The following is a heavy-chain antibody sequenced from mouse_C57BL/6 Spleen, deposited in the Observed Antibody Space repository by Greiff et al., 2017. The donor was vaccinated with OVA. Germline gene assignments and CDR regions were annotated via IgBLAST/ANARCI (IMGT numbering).Heavy chain of an antibody. CDR2: ISSGGSYT. V-gene: IGHV5-6*02. D-gene: IGHD1-1*01. Sequence: DVKVEESGGDLVKPGGSLKLSCAASGFTFSSYGMSWVRQTPDKRLEWVATISSGGSYTYYPDSVKGRFTISRDNAKNTLYLQMSSLKSEDTAMYYCASEDYYGSSSSYAMDYWGQGTSVTVSS. CDR1: GFTFSSYG. J-gene: IGHJ4*01. CDR3: ASEDYYGSSSSYAMDY.